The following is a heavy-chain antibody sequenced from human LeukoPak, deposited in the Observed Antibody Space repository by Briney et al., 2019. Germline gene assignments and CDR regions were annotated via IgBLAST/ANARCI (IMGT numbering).Heavy chain of an antibody. D-gene: IGHD4-17*01. CDR1: GDSITTYY. J-gene: IGHJ5*02. CDR3: ARATTVTTRFDP. Sequence: PSETLSLTCTVSGDSITTYYRNWIRQPPGKGLEWIGYIYDSSTTQYIPSLMSRLTVSLDTSKYLVSLKLSSMTAAVTAVYYCARATTVTTRFDPWGQGTLVIVSS. CDR2: IYDSSTT. V-gene: IGHV4-59*12.